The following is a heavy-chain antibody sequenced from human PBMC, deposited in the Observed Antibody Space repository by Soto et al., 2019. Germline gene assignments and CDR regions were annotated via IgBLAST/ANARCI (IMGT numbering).Heavy chain of an antibody. Sequence: PSETLSLTCAVYGGSFSGYYWSWIRQPPGKGLEWIGEINHSGSTNYNPSLKSRVTITVDTSKNHFSLKLSSVTAADTAVYYCARGRRYFDWLKYPPGWFDPWGQGTLVTVSS. J-gene: IGHJ5*02. D-gene: IGHD3-9*01. CDR1: GGSFSGYY. V-gene: IGHV4-34*01. CDR3: ARGRRYFDWLKYPPGWFDP. CDR2: INHSGST.